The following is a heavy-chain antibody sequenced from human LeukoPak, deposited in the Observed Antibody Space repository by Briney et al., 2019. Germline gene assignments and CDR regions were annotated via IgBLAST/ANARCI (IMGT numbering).Heavy chain of an antibody. CDR2: IIPIFGSA. J-gene: IGHJ4*02. Sequence: SVKVSCKASGYTFTSYGISWVRQAPGQGLEWMGGIIPIFGSANYAQKFQGRVTITADESTSTAYMELSSLRSEDTAVYYCAREGKNQAYYFDYWGQGTLVTVSS. CDR3: AREGKNQAYYFDY. CDR1: GYTFTSYG. D-gene: IGHD3-10*01. V-gene: IGHV1-69*13.